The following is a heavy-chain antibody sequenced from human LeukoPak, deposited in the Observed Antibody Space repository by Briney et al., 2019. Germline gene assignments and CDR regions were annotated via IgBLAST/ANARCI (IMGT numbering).Heavy chain of an antibody. CDR3: ALWPSQKYYYYDSSGYDAFDI. CDR1: GFTFSSYA. V-gene: IGHV3-23*01. Sequence: PGGSLRLSCAASGFTFSSYAMSWVRQAPGKGLEWVSAISGSGGSTYYADSVKGRFTISRDNSKNTLYLQMNSLRAEDTAVYYCALWPSQKYYYYDSSGYDAFDIWGQGTMVTVSS. CDR2: ISGSGGST. J-gene: IGHJ3*02. D-gene: IGHD3-22*01.